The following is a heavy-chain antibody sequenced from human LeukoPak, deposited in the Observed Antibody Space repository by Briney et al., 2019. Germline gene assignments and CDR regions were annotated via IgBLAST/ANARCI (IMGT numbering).Heavy chain of an antibody. D-gene: IGHD4-17*01. CDR2: IGGSGGDT. J-gene: IGHJ4*02. Sequence: PGGSLRLSCAASGFTFSSFAMSWVRQAPGKGLEWVSTIGGSGGDTYFADSVKGRFTIPRDNSKNTLYLQMNSLRAEDTAVYYCAKGASRYGDFDYWGQGTLVTVSS. V-gene: IGHV3-23*01. CDR1: GFTFSSFA. CDR3: AKGASRYGDFDY.